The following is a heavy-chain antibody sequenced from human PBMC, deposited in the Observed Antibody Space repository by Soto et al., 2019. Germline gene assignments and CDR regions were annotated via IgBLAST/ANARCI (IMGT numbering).Heavy chain of an antibody. J-gene: IGHJ4*02. CDR1: GFTFTNYW. V-gene: IGHV5-51*01. D-gene: IGHD3-22*01. CDR3: ARHPNYYDSSGYYCSDS. Sequence: GESLKISCKGFGFTFTNYWIAWVRQMPGKGLEWMGIVYPGDSKTRYSPSFQGQVTISADKSITTAFLQWSSLKASDTAMYYCARHPNYYDSSGYYCSDSWGQGTLVTVSS. CDR2: VYPGDSKT.